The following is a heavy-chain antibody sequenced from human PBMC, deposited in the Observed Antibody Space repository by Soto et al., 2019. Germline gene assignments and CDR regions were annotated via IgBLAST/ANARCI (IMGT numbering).Heavy chain of an antibody. V-gene: IGHV4-39*01. CDR1: GGSISSSSYY. CDR3: ARRTPAGGTNWFDP. J-gene: IGHJ5*02. Sequence: QLQLQESGPGLVKPSETLSLTCTVSGGSISSSSYYWGCIRQPPGKGPEGIGSIYYSGSTYYNPSLKSLVSISVNRSKSHLALKLGSVTAADTALYDCARRTPAGGTNWFDPWGQGTLVAVSS. CDR2: IYYSGST. D-gene: IGHD6-13*01.